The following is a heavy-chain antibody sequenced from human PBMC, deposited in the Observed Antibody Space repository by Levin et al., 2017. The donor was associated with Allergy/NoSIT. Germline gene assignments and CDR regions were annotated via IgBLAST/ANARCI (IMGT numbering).Heavy chain of an antibody. D-gene: IGHD3-10*01. CDR3: ARHGGGGRFGDLNWFDP. J-gene: IGHJ5*02. Sequence: SETLSLTCTVSGLSITNYYWSWIRQPAGKGLEWIGRVYGSGTFNYNPSLKSRVIMSVDTSKNQVSLKLNSVTAADTAVYYCARHGGGGRFGDLNWFDPWGQGTLVTVSS. CDR2: VYGSGTF. V-gene: IGHV4-4*07. CDR1: GLSITNYY.